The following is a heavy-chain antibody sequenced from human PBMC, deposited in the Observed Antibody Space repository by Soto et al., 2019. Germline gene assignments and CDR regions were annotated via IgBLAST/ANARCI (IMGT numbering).Heavy chain of an antibody. CDR3: ASGGIMITFGGVRRIN. CDR1: GFTFSSYS. D-gene: IGHD3-16*01. CDR2: ISSSSSTI. Sequence: GGSLRLSCAASGFTFSSYSMNWVRQAPGKGLEWVSYISSSSSTIYYADSVKGRFTISRDNAKNSLYLQMNSLRAEDTAVYYCASGGIMITFGGVRRINWGQGTLVTVSS. J-gene: IGHJ4*02. V-gene: IGHV3-48*01.